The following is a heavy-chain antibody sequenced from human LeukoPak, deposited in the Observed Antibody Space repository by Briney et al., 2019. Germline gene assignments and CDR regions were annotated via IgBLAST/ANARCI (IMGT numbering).Heavy chain of an antibody. V-gene: IGHV4-59*01. Sequence: SETLSLTCTVSGGSISSYYWSWIRQPPGKGLEWIGYIYYSGSTNYNPSLKSRVTISVDTSKNQFSLKLSSVTAADTAVYYCARVAREYSSSWYVSDYWGQGTLVTVSS. J-gene: IGHJ4*02. CDR1: GGSISSYY. CDR2: IYYSGST. D-gene: IGHD6-13*01. CDR3: ARVAREYSSSWYVSDY.